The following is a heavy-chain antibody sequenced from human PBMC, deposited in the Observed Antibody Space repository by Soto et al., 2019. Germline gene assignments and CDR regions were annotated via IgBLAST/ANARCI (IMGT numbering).Heavy chain of an antibody. D-gene: IGHD6-19*01. CDR3: VRERRGLGIGFDH. J-gene: IGHJ4*02. V-gene: IGHV3-53*01. CDR2: FFTCGST. CDR1: VLNVSDKY. Sequence: PRGSLAVSCAPGVLNVSDKYMCSVRQAPGKGLEWVSSFFTCGSTDYADSVKGRFTISRDDSNNTVYLQTNSLRAEDTAVYFCVRERRGLGIGFDHWGQGTMVTGSS.